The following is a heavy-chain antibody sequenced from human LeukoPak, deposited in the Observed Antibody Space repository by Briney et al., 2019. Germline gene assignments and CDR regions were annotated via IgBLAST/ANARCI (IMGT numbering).Heavy chain of an antibody. CDR3: GKTTTGYSSSQKPAWPVDY. CDR1: GFIFGSYA. CDR2: IFGSGGSA. Sequence: GGSLRLSCEASGFIFGSYAMYWVRQAPEKGLEWVAGIFGSGGSAHYTDSAKGRFTISRDNSKNTVYLQINSLRAEDTAVYYCGKTTTGYSSSQKPAWPVDYWGQGTLVTVSS. D-gene: IGHD6-13*01. V-gene: IGHV3-23*01. J-gene: IGHJ4*02.